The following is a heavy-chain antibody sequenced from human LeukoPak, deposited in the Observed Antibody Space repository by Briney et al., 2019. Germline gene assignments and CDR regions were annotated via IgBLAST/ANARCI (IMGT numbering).Heavy chain of an antibody. Sequence: GGSLRLSCAASGFTFSNYGMHWVRQAPGTGLEWVAVIWSDASDKYYANSVKGRFTISRDNSKNSLYLQMNSLRAEDTAVYYCAKDAQRGFDYSNSLDYWGQGTRVTVSS. D-gene: IGHD4-11*01. J-gene: IGHJ4*02. V-gene: IGHV3-33*06. CDR2: IWSDASDK. CDR3: AKDAQRGFDYSNSLDY. CDR1: GFTFSNYG.